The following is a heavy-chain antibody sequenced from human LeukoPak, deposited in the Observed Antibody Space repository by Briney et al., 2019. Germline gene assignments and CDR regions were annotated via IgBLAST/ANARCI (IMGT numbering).Heavy chain of an antibody. CDR1: GGSFSGYY. CDR3: ARGREAMVNLGPLYFDY. D-gene: IGHD5-18*01. J-gene: IGHJ4*02. CDR2: INHSGST. Sequence: SETLSLTCAVYGGSFSGYYWSWIRQPPGKGLEWIGEINHSGSTNYNPPLKSRVTISVDTSKNQFSLKLSSVTAADTAVYYCARGREAMVNLGPLYFDYWGQGTLVTVSS. V-gene: IGHV4-34*01.